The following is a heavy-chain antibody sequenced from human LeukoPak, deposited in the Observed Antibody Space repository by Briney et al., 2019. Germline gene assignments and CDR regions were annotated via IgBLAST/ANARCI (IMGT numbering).Heavy chain of an antibody. CDR2: MNPNSGNT. D-gene: IGHD6-13*01. V-gene: IGHV1-8*01. CDR1: GYTFTSYD. Sequence: ASVKVSCKASGYTFTSYDINWVRQATGQGLEWMGWMNPNSGNTGYAQKFQGGVTMTRNTSISTAYMELSSLRSEDTAVYYCARGQRIAAAGTGVAFDIWGQGTMVTVSS. CDR3: ARGQRIAAAGTGVAFDI. J-gene: IGHJ3*02.